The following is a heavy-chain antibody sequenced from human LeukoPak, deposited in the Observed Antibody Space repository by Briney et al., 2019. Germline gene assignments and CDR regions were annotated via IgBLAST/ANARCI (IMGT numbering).Heavy chain of an antibody. Sequence: GGSLRLSCVGSGYTFSDFEMNWIRQAPGKGLEWVSYISTSGTAVYYADSVKGRFTISRDNAKNSLYLQMNSLRVEDTAVYYCAKSPGGYSGPFGDWGQGTLVTVSS. D-gene: IGHD5-12*01. CDR2: ISTSGTAV. V-gene: IGHV3-11*04. J-gene: IGHJ4*02. CDR3: AKSPGGYSGPFGD. CDR1: GYTFSDFE.